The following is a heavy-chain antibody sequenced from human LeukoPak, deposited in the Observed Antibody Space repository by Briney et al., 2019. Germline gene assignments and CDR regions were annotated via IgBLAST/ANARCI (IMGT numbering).Heavy chain of an antibody. CDR3: AGDRQWPRY. CDR1: GFPFSTYG. CDR2: IKQDGSEK. D-gene: IGHD6-19*01. V-gene: IGHV3-7*01. J-gene: IGHJ4*02. Sequence: GGSLRLSCAASGFPFSTYGMHWVRQAPGKGLEWVANIKQDGSEKYYVDSVKGRFTISRDNAKNSLYLQMNSLRAEDTAVYYCAGDRQWPRYWGQGTLVTVSS.